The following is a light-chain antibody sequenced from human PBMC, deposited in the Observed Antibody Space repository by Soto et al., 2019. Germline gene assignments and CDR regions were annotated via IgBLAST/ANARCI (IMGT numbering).Light chain of an antibody. Sequence: QSVLTQPASVSGSPGQSITISCTGTSSDVGGYNSVSWYQQPPGKAPKLVIFDVSNRPSGVSNRFSGSKSGNTASLTISGLQPEDEADYYCLSYTSAVTYVFGTGTKVTVL. CDR1: SSDVGGYNS. J-gene: IGLJ1*01. CDR2: DVS. V-gene: IGLV2-14*01. CDR3: LSYTSAVTYV.